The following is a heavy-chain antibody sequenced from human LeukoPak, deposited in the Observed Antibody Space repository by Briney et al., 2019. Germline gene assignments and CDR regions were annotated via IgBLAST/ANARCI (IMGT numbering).Heavy chain of an antibody. CDR2: IWYDGSNK. J-gene: IGHJ4*02. D-gene: IGHD3-22*01. CDR3: ARDYYYDSSGYWDCYFDY. V-gene: IGHV3-33*01. Sequence: PGRSERLSCAASGFTFSRFGMHWVSQAPGKGLEWVAVIWYDGSNKYYADSVKGRFTISRDNSKNTLYLEMNSLRAEDTAVYYCARDYYYDSSGYWDCYFDYWVQGT. CDR1: GFTFSRFG.